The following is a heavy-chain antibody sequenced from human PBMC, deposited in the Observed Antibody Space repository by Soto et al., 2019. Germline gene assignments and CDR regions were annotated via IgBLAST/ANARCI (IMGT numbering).Heavy chain of an antibody. Sequence: PGGSLRLSCAASGFTFSSYGMHWVRQAPGKGLEWVAVISYDGSNKYYADSVKGRFTISRDNSKNTLYLQMNSLRAEDTAVYYCAKVLYSGSRFYYFDYWGQGTLVTVSS. D-gene: IGHD1-26*01. CDR1: GFTFSSYG. J-gene: IGHJ4*02. V-gene: IGHV3-30*18. CDR3: AKVLYSGSRFYYFDY. CDR2: ISYDGSNK.